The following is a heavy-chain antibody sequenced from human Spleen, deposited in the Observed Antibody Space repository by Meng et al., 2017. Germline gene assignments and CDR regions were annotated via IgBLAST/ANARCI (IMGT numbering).Heavy chain of an antibody. J-gene: IGHJ5*02. CDR2: IGHSGFT. CDR1: GGPISTSGYY. CDR3: VRSSGWVKTGFDP. D-gene: IGHD6-19*01. Sequence: QLQLQESGPGLVKTSEALSLTCSVSGGPISTSGYYWGWIRQPPGKGLEWIGSIGHSGFTYYTPSLKSRVTVSIDTSRNQFSLWLTSVTAADTAVYYCVRSSGWVKTGFDPWGQGTLVTVSS. V-gene: IGHV4-39*01.